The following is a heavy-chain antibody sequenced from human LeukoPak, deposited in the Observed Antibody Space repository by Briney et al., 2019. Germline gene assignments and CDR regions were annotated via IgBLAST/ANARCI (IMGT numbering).Heavy chain of an antibody. CDR2: INHSGST. V-gene: IGHV4-34*01. CDR1: GGSFSGYY. D-gene: IGHD1-1*01. CDR3: ARRPGWNPTYYYYMDV. J-gene: IGHJ6*03. Sequence: SETLSLTCAVYGGSFSGYYWSWIRQPPGKGLEWIGEINHSGSTNYNPSLKSRVTISVDTSKNQFSLKLSSVTAADTAVYYCARRPGWNPTYYYYMDVWGKGTTVTISS.